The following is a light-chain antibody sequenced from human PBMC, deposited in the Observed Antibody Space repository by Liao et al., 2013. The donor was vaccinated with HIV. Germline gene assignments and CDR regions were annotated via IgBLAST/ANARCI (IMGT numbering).Light chain of an antibody. CDR2: FDS. V-gene: IGLV3-1*01. CDR3: QVWHSYYNIV. CDR1: YLGDKY. Sequence: SSKLTQSPSVSVSPGQTASITCSGDYLGDKYASWYQHKPGQAPVLVMSFDSDRPSGIPERFSGSNSGNTATLTISRVEAGDEADYYCQVWHSYYNIVFGGGTRLAVL. J-gene: IGLJ3*02.